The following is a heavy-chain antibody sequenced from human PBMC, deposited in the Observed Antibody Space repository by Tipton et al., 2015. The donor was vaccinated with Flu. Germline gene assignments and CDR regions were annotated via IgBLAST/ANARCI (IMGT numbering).Heavy chain of an antibody. V-gene: IGHV3-7*01. CDR2: IKYDGSDK. CDR3: ARRVQYSWSGWGSGMDV. CDR1: GFIFSGHW. D-gene: IGHD3-3*01. J-gene: IGHJ6*02. Sequence: QLVQSGGGLVQPGGSLRLSCVASGFIFSGHWMTWVRQAPGKGLEWVASIKYDGSDKAYVDSLRGRFTISRDNAKNSLHLQMNSLRAEDTAVYYCARRVQYSWSGWGSGMDVWGQGTTVTVSS.